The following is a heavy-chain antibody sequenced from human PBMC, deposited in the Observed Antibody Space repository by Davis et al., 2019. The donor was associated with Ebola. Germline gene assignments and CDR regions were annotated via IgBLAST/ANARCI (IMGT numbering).Heavy chain of an antibody. CDR1: GGSISSYY. CDR2: IYYSGST. D-gene: IGHD6-19*01. Sequence: PGGSLRLSCTVSGGSISSYYWSWIRQPPGKGLEWIGYIYYSGSTNYNPSLKSRVTISVDTSKNQFSLKLSSVTAADTAVYYCAREGGIAVAGIGAFDIWGQGTMVTVSS. CDR3: AREGGIAVAGIGAFDI. J-gene: IGHJ3*02. V-gene: IGHV4-59*01.